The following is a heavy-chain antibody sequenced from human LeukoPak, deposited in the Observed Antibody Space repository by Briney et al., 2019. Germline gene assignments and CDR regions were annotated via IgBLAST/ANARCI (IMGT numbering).Heavy chain of an antibody. J-gene: IGHJ1*01. D-gene: IGHD6-13*01. CDR1: GGSFSGYY. V-gene: IGHV4-34*01. CDR3: AREQGRGSTWYPEYFQP. Sequence: PSETLSLTCAVYGGSFSGYYWSWIRQPPGKGLEWIGEINHSGSTNYNPSLKSRVTISVDTSKNQFPLKLSSVTAADTAVYYCAREQGRGSTWYPEYFQPWGQGTLVIVSS. CDR2: INHSGST.